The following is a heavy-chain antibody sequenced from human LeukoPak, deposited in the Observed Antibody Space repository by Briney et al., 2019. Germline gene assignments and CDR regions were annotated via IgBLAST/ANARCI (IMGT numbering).Heavy chain of an antibody. CDR3: AKDTGSGYDYFSYYFDY. CDR1: GFTFTNYG. D-gene: IGHD5-12*01. V-gene: IGHV3-23*01. Sequence: GGTLRLSCAASGFTFTNYGMNWVRQAPGKGLEWVSAISGSGSSTYYADSVKGRFTISRDNSKNTLYLQMNSLRAEDTAVYYCAKDTGSGYDYFSYYFDYWGQGTLVTVSS. J-gene: IGHJ4*02. CDR2: ISGSGSST.